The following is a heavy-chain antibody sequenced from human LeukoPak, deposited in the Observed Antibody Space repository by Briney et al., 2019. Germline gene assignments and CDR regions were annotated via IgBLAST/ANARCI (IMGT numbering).Heavy chain of an antibody. J-gene: IGHJ4*02. CDR2: IYTSGST. CDR1: GGSISSYY. V-gene: IGHV4-4*07. Sequence: SETLSLTCTVSGGSISSYYWSWIRQPAGKGLEWIGRIYTSGSTNYNPSLKSRVTMSVDTSKNRFSLKLSSVTAADTAVYYCARHYLIAVAGITGFFDYWGQGTLVTVSS. CDR3: ARHYLIAVAGITGFFDY. D-gene: IGHD6-19*01.